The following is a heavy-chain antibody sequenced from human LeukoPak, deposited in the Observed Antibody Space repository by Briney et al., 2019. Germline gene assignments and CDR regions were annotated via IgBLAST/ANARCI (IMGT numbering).Heavy chain of an antibody. CDR2: INHSGST. D-gene: IGHD4-17*01. V-gene: IGHV4-34*01. J-gene: IGHJ4*02. CDR1: GGSFSGYY. Sequence: SETLSLTCAVYGGSFSGYYWSRIRQPPGKGLEWIGEINHSGSTNYNPSLNIRVTISVDTSKNQFSLKLSSVTAADTAVYYCARSIMTTVTTFGYWGQGTLVTVFS. CDR3: ARSIMTTVTTFGY.